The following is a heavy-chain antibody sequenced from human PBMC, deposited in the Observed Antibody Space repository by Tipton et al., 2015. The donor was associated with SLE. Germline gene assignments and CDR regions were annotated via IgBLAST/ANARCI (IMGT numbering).Heavy chain of an antibody. Sequence: LRLSCTVSGGSISSSSNYWGWIRQSPEKGLEWIGNINYSGTTYYNPSLKTRVTISVDASKTQFSLRLTSVTAADTAVYYCGRAIGVHYFHVWGQGTLVTVSS. V-gene: IGHV4-39*07. CDR1: GGSISSSSNY. D-gene: IGHD2-21*01. CDR3: GRAIGVHYFHV. J-gene: IGHJ4*02. CDR2: INYSGTT.